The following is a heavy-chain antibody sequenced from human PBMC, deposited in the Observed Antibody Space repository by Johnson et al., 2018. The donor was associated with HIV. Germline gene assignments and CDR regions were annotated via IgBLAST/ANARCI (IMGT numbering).Heavy chain of an antibody. V-gene: IGHV3-7*02. CDR1: GFTFSSYW. CDR2: IKQDGSEK. J-gene: IGHJ3*02. Sequence: VQLVESGGGLVQPGGSLRLSCAASGFTFSSYWMSWVRQAPGKGLEWVANIKQDGSEKYYVDSVKGRFTISRDNAKNSLYLQMNSLRAEDTAVYYCERAPHPQWQWLPPGAFDIWGQGTMVTVSS. CDR3: ERAPHPQWQWLPPGAFDI. D-gene: IGHD6-19*01.